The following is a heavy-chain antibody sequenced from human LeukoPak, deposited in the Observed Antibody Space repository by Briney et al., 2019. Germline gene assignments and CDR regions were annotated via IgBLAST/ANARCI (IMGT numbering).Heavy chain of an antibody. Sequence: SETLSLTXTVSGGSISSYYWSWIRQPPGKGLEWIGYIYYSGSTNYNPSLKSRVTISVDTSKNQFSLKLSSVTAADTAVYYCAREVRGVTITTERITHNWFDPWGQGTLVTVSS. V-gene: IGHV4-59*01. D-gene: IGHD3-10*01. CDR3: AREVRGVTITTERITHNWFDP. CDR2: IYYSGST. CDR1: GGSISSYY. J-gene: IGHJ5*02.